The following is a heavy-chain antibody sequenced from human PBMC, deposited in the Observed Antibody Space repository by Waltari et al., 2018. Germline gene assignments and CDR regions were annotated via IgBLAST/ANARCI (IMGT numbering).Heavy chain of an antibody. J-gene: IGHJ3*02. D-gene: IGHD5-12*01. CDR1: GGSINTYY. V-gene: IGHV4-59*01. Sequence: VQLQESGPGLVKPSETLSVTCIVSGGSINTYYWAWIRQPPGQGLEWIGYFYYSGRIKYNPSLKSRLAISVDTSKNQFSLKLRVVTAADTAMYYCARAPISGYDNGAFDIWGLGTMVTVSS. CDR3: ARAPISGYDNGAFDI. CDR2: FYYSGRI.